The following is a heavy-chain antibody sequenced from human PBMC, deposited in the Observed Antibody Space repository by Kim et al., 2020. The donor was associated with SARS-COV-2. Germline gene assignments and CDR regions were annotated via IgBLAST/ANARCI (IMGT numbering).Heavy chain of an antibody. V-gene: IGHV4-31*02. J-gene: IGHJ4*02. CDR3: ARESYGDFDY. Sequence: GSTHNNPPPKIRVTISVDTSKNQFSLRLSSVTAADTAVYYCARESYGDFDYWGQGTLVTVPS. CDR2: GST. D-gene: IGHD4-17*01.